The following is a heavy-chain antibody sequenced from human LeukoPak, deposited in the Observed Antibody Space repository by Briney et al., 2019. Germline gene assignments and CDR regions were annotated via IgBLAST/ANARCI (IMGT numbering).Heavy chain of an antibody. CDR3: AKAGEGCSGGTCYSPYYYYYYMDV. D-gene: IGHD2-15*01. CDR1: GFTFSSYS. J-gene: IGHJ6*03. V-gene: IGHV3-23*01. CDR2: ISGSGGIT. Sequence: GGSLRLSCAASGFTFSSYSMNWVRQAPGKGLEWVSVISGSGGITYYADSVKGRFTISRDNSKNTVYLQMNSLRAEDTAVYYCAKAGEGCSGGTCYSPYYYYYYMDVWGKGTTVTISS.